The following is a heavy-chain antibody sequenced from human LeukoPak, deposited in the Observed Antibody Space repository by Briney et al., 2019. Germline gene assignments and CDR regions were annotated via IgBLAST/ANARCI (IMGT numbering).Heavy chain of an antibody. CDR1: GFPFSSYS. CDR2: ISRSSTTI. J-gene: IGHJ3*02. CDR3: ASGAVSYAFDI. V-gene: IGHV3-48*02. D-gene: IGHD4/OR15-4a*01. Sequence: GGSLRLSCAASGFPFSSYSMNWVRQAQGKGLEGLSYISRSSTTIYNADSIKGRFTISRDNAKNSLYLQMNSLRDEDTAVYYCASGAVSYAFDIWGQGTMVAVSS.